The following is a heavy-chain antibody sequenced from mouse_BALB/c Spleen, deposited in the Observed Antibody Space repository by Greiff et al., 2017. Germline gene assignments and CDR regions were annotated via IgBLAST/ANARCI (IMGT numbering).Heavy chain of an antibody. CDR1: GFTFSSYT. CDR2: ISNGGGST. Sequence: DVKLVESGGGLVQPGGSLKLSCAASGFTFSSYTMSWVRQTPEKRLEWVAYISNGGGSTYYPDTVKGRFTISRDNAKNTLYLQMSSLKSEDTAMYYCARQGYYYGSSYDYAMDYWGQGTSVTVSS. J-gene: IGHJ4*01. CDR3: ARQGYYYGSSYDYAMDY. V-gene: IGHV5-12-2*01. D-gene: IGHD1-1*01.